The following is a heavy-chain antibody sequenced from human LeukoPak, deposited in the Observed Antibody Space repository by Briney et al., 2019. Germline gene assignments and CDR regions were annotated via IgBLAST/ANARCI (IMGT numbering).Heavy chain of an antibody. D-gene: IGHD3-22*01. CDR1: GFMFSEYG. Sequence: GGSLRLSCAASGFMFSEYGMHWVRQAPGKGLEWVAFIRYDGSNKYYADSVKGRFTISRDNSKNTLYLQMNSLRAEDTAVYYCAKDLYDSSGFFFDYWGQGTPVTVSS. V-gene: IGHV3-30*02. CDR3: AKDLYDSSGFFFDY. CDR2: IRYDGSNK. J-gene: IGHJ4*02.